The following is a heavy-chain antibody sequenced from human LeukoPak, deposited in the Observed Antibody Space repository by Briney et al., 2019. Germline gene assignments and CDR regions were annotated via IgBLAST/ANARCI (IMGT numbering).Heavy chain of an antibody. Sequence: SETLSLTCTVSGVSISSGGYYWSWIRQHPGKGLECVGYIYYSGSTYYNPSIRSRVTISVETSKNQFSLNLSSVTAADAAVYYCARGDYSYGSLYSFDYWGQGTLVTVSS. CDR2: IYYSGST. CDR3: ARGDYSYGSLYSFDY. J-gene: IGHJ4*02. D-gene: IGHD5-18*01. CDR1: GVSISSGGYY. V-gene: IGHV4-31*03.